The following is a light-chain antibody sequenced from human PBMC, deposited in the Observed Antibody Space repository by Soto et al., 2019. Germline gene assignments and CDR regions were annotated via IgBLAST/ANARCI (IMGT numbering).Light chain of an antibody. V-gene: IGKV3D-15*01. J-gene: IGKJ5*01. CDR2: GAS. CDR1: QSVSSN. CDR3: QQHNNWPST. Sequence: EIVMTQSPATLSVSPGERATLSCRASQSVSSNLAWYQQKPGQAPRLLIYGASIRATGIPARFSGSGSGTEFTLTISSLQSEDFAVYYCQQHNNWPSTFGQGTRLEIK.